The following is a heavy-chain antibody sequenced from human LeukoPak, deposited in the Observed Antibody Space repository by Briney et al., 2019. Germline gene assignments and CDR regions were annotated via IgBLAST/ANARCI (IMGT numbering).Heavy chain of an antibody. CDR2: IYYSGGT. CDR1: GGSISSYY. D-gene: IGHD6-6*01. V-gene: IGHV4-59*08. CDR3: ARLWDSSSSLDY. Sequence: PSETLSLTCTVSGGSISSYYWTWIRQPPGKGLGLGWIGYIYYSGGTNYNPSLKSRVTISIDTSKNQVSLKLSSVTAADTAVYYCARLWDSSSSLDYWGQGTLVTVSS. J-gene: IGHJ4*02.